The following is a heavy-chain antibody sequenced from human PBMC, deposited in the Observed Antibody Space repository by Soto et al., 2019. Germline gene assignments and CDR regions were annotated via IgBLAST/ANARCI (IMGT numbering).Heavy chain of an antibody. CDR3: AKDPRDHYDFWSGYKNYYYYYGMDV. D-gene: IGHD3-3*01. Sequence: GGSLRLSCAASGFTFSSYAMSWVRQAPGKGLEWVSAISGSGGSTYYADSVTGRFTISRDNSKNTLYLQMNSLRAEDTAVYYCAKDPRDHYDFWSGYKNYYYYYGMDVWGQGTTVTVSS. CDR2: ISGSGGST. J-gene: IGHJ6*02. CDR1: GFTFSSYA. V-gene: IGHV3-23*01.